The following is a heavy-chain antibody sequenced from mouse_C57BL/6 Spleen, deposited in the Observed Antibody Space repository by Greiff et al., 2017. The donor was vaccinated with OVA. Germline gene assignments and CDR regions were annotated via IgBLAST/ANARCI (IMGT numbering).Heavy chain of an antibody. D-gene: IGHD1-1*01. Sequence: QQSCKASGYTFTSYWMQWVKQRPGQGLEWIGEIDPSDSYTNYNQKFKGKATLTVDTSSSTAYMQLSSLTSEDSAVYYCARRFITTVDYFDYWGQGTTLTVSS. J-gene: IGHJ2*01. CDR2: IDPSDSYT. CDR1: GYTFTSYW. CDR3: ARRFITTVDYFDY. V-gene: IGHV1-50*01.